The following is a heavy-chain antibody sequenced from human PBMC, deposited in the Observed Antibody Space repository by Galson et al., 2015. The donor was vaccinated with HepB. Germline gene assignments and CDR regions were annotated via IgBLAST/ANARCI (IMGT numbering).Heavy chain of an antibody. D-gene: IGHD6-19*01. Sequence: QSGAEVKKPGESLRISCKGSGYSFTSYWISWVRQMPGKGLEWMGRIDPSDSYTNYSPSFQGHVTISADKSISTAYLQWSSLKASDTAMYYCARHGVAVAGTGKSFDYWGQGTLVTVSS. CDR2: IDPSDSYT. V-gene: IGHV5-10-1*01. J-gene: IGHJ4*02. CDR3: ARHGVAVAGTGKSFDY. CDR1: GYSFTSYW.